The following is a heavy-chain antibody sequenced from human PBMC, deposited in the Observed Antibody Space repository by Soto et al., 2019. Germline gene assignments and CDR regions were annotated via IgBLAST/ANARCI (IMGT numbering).Heavy chain of an antibody. CDR3: ARGRRSLTRVIAADMGGFDI. CDR2: INRSEDT. CDR1: GESFTGYY. D-gene: IGHD2-2*01. Sequence: PSETLSLTCAVYGESFTGYYWNWLRQTPGKGLEWIGEINRSEDTNYTPSLKSRVTISVDTSKKQFSLTLSSVTAADTAVYYCARGRRSLTRVIAADMGGFDIWGQGTMVTVSS. V-gene: IGHV4-34*01. J-gene: IGHJ3*02.